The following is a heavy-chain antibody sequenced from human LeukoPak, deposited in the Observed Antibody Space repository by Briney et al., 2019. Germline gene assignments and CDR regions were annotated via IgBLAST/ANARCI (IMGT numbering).Heavy chain of an antibody. Sequence: SETLSLTCTVSGGSISSYYWSWIRQPPGKGLEWIGEINHSGSTNYNPSLKSRVTISVDTSKNQFSLKLSSVTAADTAVYYCAKLRRIAPYSGSRKGALWDYWGQGTLVTVSS. CDR3: AKLRRIAPYSGSRKGALWDY. CDR2: INHSGST. D-gene: IGHD1-26*01. V-gene: IGHV4-34*01. J-gene: IGHJ4*02. CDR1: GGSISSYY.